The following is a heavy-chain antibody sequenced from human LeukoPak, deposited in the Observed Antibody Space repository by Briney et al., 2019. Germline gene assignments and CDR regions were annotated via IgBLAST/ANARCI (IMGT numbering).Heavy chain of an antibody. Sequence: SVKVSCKASGGTFSSYAISWVRQASGQGLEWMGGIIPIFGTANYAQKFQGRVTITTDESTSTAYMELSSLRSEDTAVYYCARDRGDFWSGINWFDPWGQGTLVTVSS. V-gene: IGHV1-69*05. CDR1: GGTFSSYA. J-gene: IGHJ5*02. CDR3: ARDRGDFWSGINWFDP. D-gene: IGHD3-3*01. CDR2: IIPIFGTA.